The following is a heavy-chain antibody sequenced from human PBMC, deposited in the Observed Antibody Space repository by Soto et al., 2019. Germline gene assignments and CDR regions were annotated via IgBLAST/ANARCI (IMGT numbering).Heavy chain of an antibody. Sequence: ASVKVSCKASGYTFTGYYMHWVRQAPGQGLEWMGWISAYNGNTNYAQKLQGRVTMTTDTSTSTAYMELRSLRSDDTAVYYCARAMVRGVIIGPYGMDVWGQGTTVTVSS. V-gene: IGHV1-18*04. J-gene: IGHJ6*02. CDR3: ARAMVRGVIIGPYGMDV. D-gene: IGHD3-10*01. CDR1: GYTFTGYY. CDR2: ISAYNGNT.